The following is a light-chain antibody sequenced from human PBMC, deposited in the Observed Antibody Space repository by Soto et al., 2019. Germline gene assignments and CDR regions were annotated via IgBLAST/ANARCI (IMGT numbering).Light chain of an antibody. CDR2: DVS. V-gene: IGLV2-14*03. Sequence: QSVLTPPASVAGSPGQSITISCTGTSSDVGGYNYVSWYQQHPGKAPKLMIYDVSDRPSGVSNRYSASKSGNTASLTISGLQAEDEADYYCCSYPSSSTPRVFGTGTKVTVL. CDR1: SSDVGGYNY. J-gene: IGLJ1*01. CDR3: CSYPSSSTPRV.